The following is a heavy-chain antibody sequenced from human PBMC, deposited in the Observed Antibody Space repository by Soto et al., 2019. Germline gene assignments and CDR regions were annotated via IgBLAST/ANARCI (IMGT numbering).Heavy chain of an antibody. D-gene: IGHD3-16*01. J-gene: IGHJ6*02. CDR1: GYTFSRSG. CDR2: INGYNGNT. V-gene: IGHV1-18*01. CDR3: ARMGDVPYYYYGMDV. Sequence: QVQLVQSGAEVKKPGASAKVSCKASGYTFSRSGIIWVRQAPGQGREWMGWINGYNGNTNYTQKMQGRITMTTDTPTSTAYMELRSLRSDDTAVYYCARMGDVPYYYYGMDVWGQGTTVIVSS.